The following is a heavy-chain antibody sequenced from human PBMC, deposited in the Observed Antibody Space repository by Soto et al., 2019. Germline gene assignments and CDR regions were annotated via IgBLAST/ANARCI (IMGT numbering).Heavy chain of an antibody. CDR1: GFTFSSYS. CDR3: ARDFTPRQQLVVGY. V-gene: IGHV3-21*01. CDR2: ISSSSSYI. J-gene: IGHJ4*02. D-gene: IGHD6-6*01. Sequence: EVQLVESGGGLVKPGGSLRLSCAASGFTFSSYSMNWVRQAPGKGLEWVSSISSSSSYIYYADSVKGRFTISRDNAKNSLYLQMNNLRAEDTAVYYCARDFTPRQQLVVGYWGQGTLVTVSS.